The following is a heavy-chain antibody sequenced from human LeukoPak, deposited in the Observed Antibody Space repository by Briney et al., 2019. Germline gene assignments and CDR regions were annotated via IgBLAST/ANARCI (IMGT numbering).Heavy chain of an antibody. Sequence: GGSLRLSCAASGFTFSSYSMNWVRQAPGKGLEWVSSISSSSSYIYYADSVKGRFTISRDNAKNSLYLQMNSLRAEDTAVYYCARDSNGYKGRGFDYWGQGTLVTVSS. CDR3: ARDSNGYKGRGFDY. CDR1: GFTFSSYS. V-gene: IGHV3-21*01. D-gene: IGHD5-24*01. CDR2: ISSSSSYI. J-gene: IGHJ4*02.